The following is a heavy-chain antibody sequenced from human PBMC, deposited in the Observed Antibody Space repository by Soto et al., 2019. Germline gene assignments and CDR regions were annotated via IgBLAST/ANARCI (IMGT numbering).Heavy chain of an antibody. CDR2: INAGNGNT. V-gene: IGHV1-3*01. Sequence: GASVKVSCKASGYTFTSYAMHWVRQAPGQRLEWMGWINAGNGNTKYSQKFQGRVTITRDTSASTAYMELSSLRSEDTAVYYCARGPGYCSGGSCYHYYYYYYMAVWGKGTTVTVSS. J-gene: IGHJ6*03. CDR1: GYTFTSYA. D-gene: IGHD2-15*01. CDR3: ARGPGYCSGGSCYHYYYYYYMAV.